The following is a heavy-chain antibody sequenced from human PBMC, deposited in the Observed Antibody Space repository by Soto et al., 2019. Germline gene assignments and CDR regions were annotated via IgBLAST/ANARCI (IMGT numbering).Heavy chain of an antibody. V-gene: IGHV4-34*01. CDR2: INHSGST. J-gene: IGHJ4*02. Sequence: SETLSLTCAVYGGSFSGYYWSWIRQPPGKGLEWIGEINHSGSTNYNPSLKSRVTISVDTSRNQFSLKLSSVTAADTAAYYCARGRGGNYGYWGQGTLVTVSS. CDR1: GGSFSGYY. D-gene: IGHD1-7*01. CDR3: ARGRGGNYGY.